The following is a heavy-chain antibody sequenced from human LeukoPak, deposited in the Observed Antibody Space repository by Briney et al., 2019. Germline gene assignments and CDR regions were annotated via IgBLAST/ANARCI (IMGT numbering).Heavy chain of an antibody. CDR2: INSDGSST. CDR1: GFTFSSYA. Sequence: GGSLRLSCAASGFTFSSYAMHWVRQAPGKGLVWVSHINSDGSSTSYADSVKGRFTISRDNAKNTLYLQMNSLRAEDTAVYYCARVRTNTYGFDYWGQGNLVTVSS. D-gene: IGHD5-18*01. V-gene: IGHV3-74*01. J-gene: IGHJ4*02. CDR3: ARVRTNTYGFDY.